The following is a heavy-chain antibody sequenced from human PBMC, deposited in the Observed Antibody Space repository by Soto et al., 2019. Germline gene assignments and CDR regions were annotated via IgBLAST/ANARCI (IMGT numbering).Heavy chain of an antibody. CDR2: IYHSGST. Sequence: QVQLQESGPGLVKPSGTLSLTCAVSSGSISSSNWWSWVRQPPGKGLEWIGEIYHSGSTNYNPSLKSRDIISVDRSKNQFSLKLSSGTAADTAVYSCARGGRSSSDFDYWGQGTLVTVSS. CDR3: ARGGRSSSDFDY. J-gene: IGHJ4*02. CDR1: SGSISSSNW. D-gene: IGHD6-6*01. V-gene: IGHV4-4*02.